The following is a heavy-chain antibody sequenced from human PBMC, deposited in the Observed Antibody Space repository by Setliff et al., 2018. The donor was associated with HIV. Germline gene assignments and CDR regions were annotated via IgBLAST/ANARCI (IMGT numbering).Heavy chain of an antibody. V-gene: IGHV3-74*01. J-gene: IGHJ6*03. Sequence: GGPLRLSCAASGFTFSSYWMHWVRQVPGKGLVWVSRIKTDGTSTTYADSVKGRFTISRDDAKNTLYLQMNSLGGEDTAVYYCARGPSLTTVTTRGDYMDVWGKGTTVTVSS. D-gene: IGHD4-17*01. CDR1: GFTFSSYW. CDR2: IKTDGTST. CDR3: ARGPSLTTVTTRGDYMDV.